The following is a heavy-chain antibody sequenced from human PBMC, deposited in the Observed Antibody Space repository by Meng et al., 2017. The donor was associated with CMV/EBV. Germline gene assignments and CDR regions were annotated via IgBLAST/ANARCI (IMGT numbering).Heavy chain of an antibody. CDR2: ISADNGNT. CDR3: ARARLGVEIGAHPSYYYYGMDV. J-gene: IGHJ6*02. V-gene: IGHV1-18*01. D-gene: IGHD5-24*01. Sequence: ASVKVSCKASGYTFTSYGISWMRQAPGQGLEWMGWISADNGNTNYAQKLQGSVTMTPDTSTSTAYMELRSLRSDDTAVYYCARARLGVEIGAHPSYYYYGMDVWGQGTTVTVSS. CDR1: GYTFTSYG.